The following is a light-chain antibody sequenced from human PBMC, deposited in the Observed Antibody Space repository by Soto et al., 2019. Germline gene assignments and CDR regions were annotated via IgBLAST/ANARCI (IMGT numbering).Light chain of an antibody. CDR2: SNN. CDR1: SSNIGSNY. V-gene: IGLV1-47*02. CDR3: AAWDDSLSGNWV. J-gene: IGLJ3*02. Sequence: QSVLTQPPSASGTLGQRVTISCSGSSSNIGSNYVYWYQQLPGTAPKLLIYSNNQRPSGVPDRFSGSKSGTSASLAISGLRSEDEADYYCAAWDDSLSGNWVFGGGTKLTVL.